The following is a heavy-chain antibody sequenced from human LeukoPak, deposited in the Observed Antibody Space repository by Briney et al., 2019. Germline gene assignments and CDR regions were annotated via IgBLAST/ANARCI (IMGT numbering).Heavy chain of an antibody. Sequence: GGSLRLSCVASGFTFSSYWMTWVRQAPGKGLEWVSVIYSGGSTYYADSVKGRFTISRDNSKNTLYLQMNSLRAEDTAVYYCARDNSHYYDSSGYFNWGQGTLVTVSS. CDR1: GFTFSSYW. CDR3: ARDNSHYYDSSGYFN. D-gene: IGHD3-22*01. CDR2: IYSGGST. J-gene: IGHJ4*02. V-gene: IGHV3-66*01.